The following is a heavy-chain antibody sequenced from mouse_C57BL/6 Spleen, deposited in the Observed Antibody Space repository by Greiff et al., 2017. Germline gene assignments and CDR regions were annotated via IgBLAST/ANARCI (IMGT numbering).Heavy chain of an antibody. CDR3: ARDRDFTD. J-gene: IGHJ4*01. D-gene: IGHD1-1*01. CDR2: IYPRSGNT. V-gene: IGHV1-81*01. Sequence: QVQLKESGAELARPGASVKLSCKASGYTFTSYGISWVKQRTGQGLEWIGEIYPRSGNTYYNEKFKGKATLTADKSSSTAYMELRSLTSEDAAVYFCARDRDFTDWGRGTSVTVSS. CDR1: GYTFTSYG.